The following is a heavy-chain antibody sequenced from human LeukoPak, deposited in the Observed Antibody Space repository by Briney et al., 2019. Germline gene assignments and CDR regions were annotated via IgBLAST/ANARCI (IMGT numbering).Heavy chain of an antibody. CDR2: ISSNGGST. D-gene: IGHD4-17*01. V-gene: IGHV3-64D*06. CDR3: VKSLGVLYGDAMGY. Sequence: GGSLRLSCSASGFTFSSYAMHWVRQAPGKGLEYVSAISSNGGSTYYADSVKGRFTISRDNSKNTLYLQMSSLRAEDTAVYYCVKSLGVLYGDAMGYWGQGTLVTVSS. J-gene: IGHJ4*02. CDR1: GFTFSSYA.